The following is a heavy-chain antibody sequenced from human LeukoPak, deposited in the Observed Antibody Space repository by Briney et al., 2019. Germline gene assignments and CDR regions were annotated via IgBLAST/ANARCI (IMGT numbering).Heavy chain of an antibody. D-gene: IGHD5-18*01. V-gene: IGHV3-33*01. CDR3: ARAGSYSYGVLFDY. CDR2: IWYDGSNK. Sequence: GQSLRLSCAASGFTFSSYGMEWVSQAPGKGLEWEAVIWYDGSNKYYADSVKGRFTISRDNAENSLYLQMSSLRAEDTAVYYCARAGSYSYGVLFDYWGQGTLVTVSS. J-gene: IGHJ4*02. CDR1: GFTFSSYG.